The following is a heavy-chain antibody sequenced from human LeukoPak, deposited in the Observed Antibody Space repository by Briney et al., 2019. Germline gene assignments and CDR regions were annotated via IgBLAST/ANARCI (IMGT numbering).Heavy chain of an antibody. Sequence: PGGSLRLSCAASGFTFSDYYMSWIRQAPGKGLEWVSYISSSGSTIYYADSVKGRFTISRDNAKNSLYLQMNSLRAEDTAVYYCARPMESDKLYQWCMLSAYYFDYWGQGTLVTVSS. V-gene: IGHV3-11*01. D-gene: IGHD2-8*01. J-gene: IGHJ4*02. CDR1: GFTFSDYY. CDR3: ARPMESDKLYQWCMLSAYYFDY. CDR2: ISSSGSTI.